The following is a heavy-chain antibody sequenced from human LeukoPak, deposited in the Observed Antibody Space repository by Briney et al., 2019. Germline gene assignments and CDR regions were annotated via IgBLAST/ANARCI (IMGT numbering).Heavy chain of an antibody. CDR3: ARADSSSWKIYFDY. CDR2: ISSSSSYI. J-gene: IGHJ4*02. CDR1: GFTFSSYS. V-gene: IGHV3-21*01. D-gene: IGHD6-13*01. Sequence: GGSLRLSCAASGFTFSSYSMNWVRQAPGKGLDWVSSISSSSSYIYYADSVKGRFTISRDNAKNSLYLQMNSLRAEDTAVYYCARADSSSWKIYFDYWGQGTLVTVSS.